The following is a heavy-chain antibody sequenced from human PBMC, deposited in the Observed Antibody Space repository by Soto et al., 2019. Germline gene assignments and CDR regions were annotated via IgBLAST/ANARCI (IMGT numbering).Heavy chain of an antibody. CDR1: GYTFSSYA. Sequence: QVQLVQSGAEVKKPGSSVKVSCKASGYTFSSYAISWVRQAPGQGLEWMGGILPIFATANYAQKFQGRVTIPADKSPSTAYMELSSLRAEDTAVYYCATGEGGEYSSSSGDWYFDYWGQGNLVTVSS. J-gene: IGHJ4*02. V-gene: IGHV1-69*06. CDR2: ILPIFATA. D-gene: IGHD6-6*01. CDR3: ATGEGGEYSSSSGDWYFDY.